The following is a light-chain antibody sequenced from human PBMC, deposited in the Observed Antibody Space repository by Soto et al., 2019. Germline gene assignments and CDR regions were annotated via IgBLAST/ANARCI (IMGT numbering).Light chain of an antibody. CDR1: QSVSSK. CDR2: DTS. Sequence: EMVMTQSPATLSVSPGERATLSCRASQSVSSKLAWYQQKPGQAPRLLIYDTSTRATGIPARFSGSGSGTEFTLTISSLQSEDFAVYYCQQYYNWPRTFGQGTKVDIK. V-gene: IGKV3-15*01. J-gene: IGKJ1*01. CDR3: QQYYNWPRT.